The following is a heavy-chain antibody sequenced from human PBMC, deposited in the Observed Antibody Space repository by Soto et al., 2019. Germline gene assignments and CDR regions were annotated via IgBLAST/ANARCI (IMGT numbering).Heavy chain of an antibody. J-gene: IGHJ6*02. V-gene: IGHV1-8*01. D-gene: IGHD1-20*01. CDR3: ARVNRYNWNGQPNGRDG. CDR2: MNPNSGNT. Sequence: QVQLVQSGAEVKKPGASVKVSCKASGYTFTSYDINWVRQATGQGLERMGWMNPNSGNTGYAQKFQGRVTMTSNTSISTAYMELSSLRSEDTAVYYCARVNRYNWNGQPNGRDGWGQGTTVTVSS. CDR1: GYTFTSYD.